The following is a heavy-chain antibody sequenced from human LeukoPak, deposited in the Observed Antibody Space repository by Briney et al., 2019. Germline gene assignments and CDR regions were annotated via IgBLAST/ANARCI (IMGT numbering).Heavy chain of an antibody. CDR3: AKDLVPGVRGVTNYFDY. J-gene: IGHJ4*02. D-gene: IGHD3-10*01. Sequence: GRSRRLSCAVYGFTLSSYAMSWDRQAQGKGREWVSAISGSGGSTYYAGSVKGRFTISRDNSKNTLSLQMNSLRAEDTAVYYCAKDLVPGVRGVTNYFDYWGQGTLVTVSS. CDR2: ISGSGGST. V-gene: IGHV3-23*01. CDR1: GFTLSSYA.